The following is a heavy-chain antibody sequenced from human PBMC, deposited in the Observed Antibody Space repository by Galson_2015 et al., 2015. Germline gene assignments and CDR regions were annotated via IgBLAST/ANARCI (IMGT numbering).Heavy chain of an antibody. CDR1: GFTVRSNY. CDR2: IYTGGST. V-gene: IGHV3-53*01. J-gene: IGHJ3*02. Sequence: SLRFSCAASGFTVRSNYMSWVRQAPGKGLEWVSVIYTGGSTYYADSVKGRFTISRDISKNTLYLQMNSLRAEDTAVYHCARILLEAFDIWGRGTVVIVSS. CDR3: ARILLEAFDI.